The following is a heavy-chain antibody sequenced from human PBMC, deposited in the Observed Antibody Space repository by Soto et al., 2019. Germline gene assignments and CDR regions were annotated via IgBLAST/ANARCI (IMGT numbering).Heavy chain of an antibody. CDR1: GFTFTAYY. CDR3: SRGTAGDY. CDR2: ISNSNSYT. J-gene: IGHJ4*02. D-gene: IGHD2-8*02. V-gene: IGHV3-11*05. Sequence: QVQLVESGGGLDKPGGSLRLSCAAPGFTFTAYYMTWICQAPGKGLAWVSYISNSNSYTNYAHSVKGGFTFSRDNAKNSLSLQMNSLRAEDTAVYYCSRGTAGDYWGQGTLVIVSA.